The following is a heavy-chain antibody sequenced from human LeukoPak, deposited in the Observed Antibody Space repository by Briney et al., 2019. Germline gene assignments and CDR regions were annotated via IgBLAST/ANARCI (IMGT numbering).Heavy chain of an antibody. Sequence: PGGSLRLSCEASGITFSSYWMSWVRQAPGKGLEWLANINQDGSEKYYVDSVKGRFTISRDNAKNSLYLQMSSLRAEDTAVYFCARDRTGECDYWGQGTLVTVSS. CDR1: GITFSSYW. D-gene: IGHD3-10*01. CDR3: ARDRTGECDY. CDR2: INQDGSEK. J-gene: IGHJ4*02. V-gene: IGHV3-7*01.